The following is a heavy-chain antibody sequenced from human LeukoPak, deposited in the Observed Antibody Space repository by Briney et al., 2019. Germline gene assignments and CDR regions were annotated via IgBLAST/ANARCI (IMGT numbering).Heavy chain of an antibody. V-gene: IGHV3-48*01. CDR1: GFTFSSYG. D-gene: IGHD5-12*01. J-gene: IGHJ6*03. Sequence: PGGSLRLSCAASGFTFSSYGMNWVRRAPGKGLEWVSYISSGSSTIYYADSVKGRFTVSRDNAKNSLYLQMNSLRAEDTAVYYCARPNYSGYDLDYYYYMDVWGKGTTVTVSS. CDR3: ARPNYSGYDLDYYYYMDV. CDR2: ISSGSSTI.